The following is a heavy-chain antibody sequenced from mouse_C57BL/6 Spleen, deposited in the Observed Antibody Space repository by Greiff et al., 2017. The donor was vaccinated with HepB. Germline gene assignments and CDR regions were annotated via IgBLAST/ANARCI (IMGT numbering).Heavy chain of an antibody. V-gene: IGHV1-80*01. J-gene: IGHJ2*01. CDR1: GYAFSSYW. D-gene: IGHD3-2*02. CDR3: ARSGLGYGYFDY. Sequence: QVQLQQSGAELVKPGASVKISCKASGYAFSSYWMNWVKQRPGKGLEWIGQIYPGDGDTNYNGKFKGKATLTADKSSSTAYMQLSSLTSEDSAVYFCARSGLGYGYFDYWGQGTTLTVSS. CDR2: IYPGDGDT.